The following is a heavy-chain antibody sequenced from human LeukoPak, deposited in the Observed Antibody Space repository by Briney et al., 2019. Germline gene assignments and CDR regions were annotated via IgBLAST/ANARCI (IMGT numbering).Heavy chain of an antibody. Sequence: SQTLSLTCTVSGGPISSGGYYWSWIRQHPGKGLEWIGYIYYSGSTYYNPSLKSRVTISVDTSKNQFSLKLSSVTAADTAVYYCARALVSDYGDYTVFDYWGQGTLVTVSS. J-gene: IGHJ4*02. CDR3: ARALVSDYGDYTVFDY. CDR1: GGPISSGGYY. D-gene: IGHD4-17*01. V-gene: IGHV4-31*03. CDR2: IYYSGST.